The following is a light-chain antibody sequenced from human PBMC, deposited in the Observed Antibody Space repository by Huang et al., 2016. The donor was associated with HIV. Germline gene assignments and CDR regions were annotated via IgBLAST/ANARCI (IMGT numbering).Light chain of an antibody. CDR2: GAS. CDR3: QQYGSSPLA. V-gene: IGKV3-20*01. CDR1: QSVSSNY. J-gene: IGKJ1*01. Sequence: EIVLTQSPGTLSLSPGERATLSCRARQSVSSNYLAWYQQKPGQTPRLLIYGASSRATGIPDRVSGSGSGTDFTLTISRLEPEDFAVYYCQQYGSSPLAFGQGTKVEIK.